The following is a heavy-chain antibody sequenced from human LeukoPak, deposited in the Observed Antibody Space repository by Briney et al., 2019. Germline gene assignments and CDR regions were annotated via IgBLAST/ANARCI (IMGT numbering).Heavy chain of an antibody. CDR1: GFTFTTYA. CDR3: AKDSGPESIPLLLRASFDS. J-gene: IGHJ4*02. CDR2: ISGSGGSI. V-gene: IGHV3-23*01. Sequence: GGSLRLSCAVSGFTFTTYAMSWVRQAPGKGLEWVSAISGSGGSIYYADSVKGRFTISRDNSKNMLYLQMNSLRAEDTAIYFCAKDSGPESIPLLLRASFDSWGQGILATVSS. D-gene: IGHD5-18*01.